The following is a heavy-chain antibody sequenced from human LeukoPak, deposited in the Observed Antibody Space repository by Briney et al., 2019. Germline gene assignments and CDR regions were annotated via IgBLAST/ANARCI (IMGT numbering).Heavy chain of an antibody. CDR3: ARLADYDSSGYFDY. CDR1: GFTFSSYE. D-gene: IGHD3-22*01. J-gene: IGHJ4*02. V-gene: IGHV3-48*03. CDR2: ISSSGSTI. Sequence: GGSLRLSCAASGFTFSSYEMNWVRQAPGKGLEWVSYISSSGSTIYYADSVRGRFTISRDNAKNSLYLQMNSLRREDTAVYYCARLADYDSSGYFDYWGQGTLVTVSP.